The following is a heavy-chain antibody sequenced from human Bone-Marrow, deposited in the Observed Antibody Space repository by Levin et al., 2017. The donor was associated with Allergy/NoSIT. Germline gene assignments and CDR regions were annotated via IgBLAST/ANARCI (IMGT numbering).Heavy chain of an antibody. J-gene: IGHJ4*02. CDR2: INPSTAGT. V-gene: IGHV1-46*01. CDR3: AGDRGNPLDGTWGPYFDY. D-gene: IGHD4-23*01. Sequence: GESLKISCKASAYTFTSSYMHWVRQAPGQGLEWLGIINPSTAGTSYAQKLQGRVTMTRDTSTTTVYMELSSLRSEDAAMYYCAGDRGNPLDGTWGPYFDYWGQGTLVTVSS. CDR1: AYTFTSSY.